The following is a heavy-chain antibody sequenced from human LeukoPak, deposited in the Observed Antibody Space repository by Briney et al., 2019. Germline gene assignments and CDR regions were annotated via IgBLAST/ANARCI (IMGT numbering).Heavy chain of an antibody. CDR2: ITWNGGST. J-gene: IGHJ4*02. Sequence: GGSLRLSCAASGFSFDDYDMSWVRQTPGKGLEWVSRITWNGGSTAYADSVKGRFTISRDNAKNSLYLQMNRLRAEDTALYYCARDRSTPPLSYYWGPGTLVTVSS. CDR1: GFSFDDYD. D-gene: IGHD3-10*01. CDR3: ARDRSTPPLSYY. V-gene: IGHV3-20*04.